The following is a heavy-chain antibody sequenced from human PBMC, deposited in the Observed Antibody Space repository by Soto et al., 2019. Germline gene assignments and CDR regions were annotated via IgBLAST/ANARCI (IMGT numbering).Heavy chain of an antibody. Sequence: PSETLSLTCTVSGGSISSYYWSWIRQPPGKGLEWIGYIYYSGSTNYNPSLKSRVTISVDTSKNQFSLKLSSVTAADTAVYYCARFSVGGAPGDFYYYYYMDVWGKGTTVTVSS. D-gene: IGHD3-16*01. CDR2: IYYSGST. J-gene: IGHJ6*03. CDR3: ARFSVGGAPGDFYYYYYMDV. CDR1: GGSISSYY. V-gene: IGHV4-59*01.